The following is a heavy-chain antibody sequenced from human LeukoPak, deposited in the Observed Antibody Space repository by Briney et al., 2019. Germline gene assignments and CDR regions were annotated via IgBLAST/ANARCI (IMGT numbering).Heavy chain of an antibody. CDR2: IYPDASDI. J-gene: IGHJ3*02. CDR3: ARHTRGVDRALVQDAFDI. Sequence: GESLETSFQCSGYRFTHYWIGWVRQMPGQGLECMGVIYPDASDIRYSPSFPGQVTISADKSVRTPYLPWSSLNASHTATYCCARHTRGVDRALVQDAFDIWGQGTTVSVS. CDR1: GYRFTHYW. D-gene: IGHD5-18*01. V-gene: IGHV5-51*01.